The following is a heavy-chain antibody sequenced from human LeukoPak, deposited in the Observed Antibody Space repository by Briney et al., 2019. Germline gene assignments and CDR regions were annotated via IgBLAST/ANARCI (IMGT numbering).Heavy chain of an antibody. V-gene: IGHV3-66*01. J-gene: IGHJ3*02. CDR3: ARLISVAGTGAFDI. CDR2: IYSGGTR. Sequence: VGSLRLSCAPTAFTVSSNYMTWVRQAPVKGLERISVIYSGGTRYYAGAVTGRFTITRDNSKNTLYLQMNTLRAEDTAVYYYARLISVAGTGAFDIWGEGTMVTVSS. D-gene: IGHD6-19*01. CDR1: AFTVSSNY.